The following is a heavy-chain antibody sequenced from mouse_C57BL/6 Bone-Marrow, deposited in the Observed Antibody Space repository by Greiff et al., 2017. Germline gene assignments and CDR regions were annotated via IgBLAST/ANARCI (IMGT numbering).Heavy chain of an antibody. J-gene: IGHJ2*01. D-gene: IGHD1-1*01. CDR2: IYPGSGST. CDR1: GYTFTSYW. CDR3: ARVGVYGSSPYFDY. V-gene: IGHV1-55*01. Sequence: QVQLKQPGAELVKPGASVKMSCKASGYTFTSYWITWVKQRPGQGLEWIGDIYPGSGSTNYTEKFKSKATLTVDTSSSTAYMQLRSLTSEDSAVXYCARVGVYGSSPYFDYWGQGTTLTVSS.